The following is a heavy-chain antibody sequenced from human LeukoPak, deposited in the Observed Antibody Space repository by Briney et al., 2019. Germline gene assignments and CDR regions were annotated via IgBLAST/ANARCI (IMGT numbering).Heavy chain of an antibody. Sequence: PGGSLRLSCAASAFTFSRYGMHWVRQAPGKGLEWVTFIRYDGSKKYYADSVKGRFTISRDNSKNTLYLQMNSLRAEDTAVYYCARGPTPPLDYWGQGTLVTVSS. CDR2: IRYDGSKK. CDR3: ARGPTPPLDY. CDR1: AFTFSRYG. V-gene: IGHV3-30*02. J-gene: IGHJ4*02.